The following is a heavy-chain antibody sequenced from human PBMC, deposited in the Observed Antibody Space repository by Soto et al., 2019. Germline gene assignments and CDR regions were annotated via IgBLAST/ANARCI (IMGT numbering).Heavy chain of an antibody. D-gene: IGHD3-3*01. CDR3: AKDRREYYDFWSGYYTPLDY. CDR1: GFTFSDYY. V-gene: IGHV3-11*01. CDR2: ISSSGSTI. J-gene: IGHJ4*02. Sequence: LRLSCAASGFTFSDYYMSWIRQAPGKGLEWVSYISSSGSTIYYADSVKGRFTISRDNSKNTLYLQMNSLRAEDTAVYYCAKDRREYYDFWSGYYTPLDYWGQGTLVTVS.